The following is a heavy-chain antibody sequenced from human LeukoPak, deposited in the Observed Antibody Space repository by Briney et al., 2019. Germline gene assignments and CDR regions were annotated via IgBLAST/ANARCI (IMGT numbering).Heavy chain of an antibody. CDR3: ARAGSGSGWYFDY. V-gene: IGHV1-18*01. D-gene: IGHD6-19*01. J-gene: IGHJ4*02. CDR1: GYDFTSVG. Sequence: GASVTVSCKASGYDFTSVGITWVRQAPGQGLEWMGWISPYNGNTRYVQKLQGRVTMTTDTSTSTAYMELRSLRCDDPAVYYWARAGSGSGWYFDYWGQGTLVTVSS. CDR2: ISPYNGNT.